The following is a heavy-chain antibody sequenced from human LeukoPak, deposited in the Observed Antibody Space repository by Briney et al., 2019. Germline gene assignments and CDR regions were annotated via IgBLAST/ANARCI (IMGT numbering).Heavy chain of an antibody. D-gene: IGHD3-3*01. V-gene: IGHV4-4*07. CDR1: GGSISNYY. J-gene: IGHJ5*02. CDR2: IYSSGIS. Sequence: SETLSLTCIVSGGSISNYYWTWIRQPAGKGLEWIGHIYSSGISNYNPSLKSRVSMSMDVSKNQFSLKLNSVTAADTAVYYCARVDFWSTYYTDSWFDPWGQGTLVTVPS. CDR3: ARVDFWSTYYTDSWFDP.